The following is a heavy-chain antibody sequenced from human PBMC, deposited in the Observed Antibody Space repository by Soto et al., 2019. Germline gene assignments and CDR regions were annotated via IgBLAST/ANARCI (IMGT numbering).Heavy chain of an antibody. CDR3: ARRYGGNFDY. CDR2: IYYSGST. Sequence: SDTLSLTCTVLGVSIRSYYWSWIRQPPGKGLEWIGYIYYSGSTNYNPSLKSRVTISVDTSKNQFSLKLSSLTAADTAVYYCARRYGGNFDYWGQGTLVTVS. J-gene: IGHJ4*02. CDR1: GVSIRSYY. D-gene: IGHD1-26*01. V-gene: IGHV4-59*01.